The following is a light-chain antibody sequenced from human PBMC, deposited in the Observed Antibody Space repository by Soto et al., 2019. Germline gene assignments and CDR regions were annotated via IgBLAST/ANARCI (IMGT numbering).Light chain of an antibody. CDR3: HSYYTELPLI. V-gene: IGLV6-57*01. J-gene: IGLJ2*01. CDR2: EDD. Sequence: NFMLTQPPSVSESPGKTVTISCTRSSGSIATNYVQWYQQRPGSSPTLLIYEDDQRPSGVPDRFSASVDISSNSASLTVSGLRTEDEADVYYHSYYTELPLIFGGGTKRTVL. CDR1: SGSIATNY.